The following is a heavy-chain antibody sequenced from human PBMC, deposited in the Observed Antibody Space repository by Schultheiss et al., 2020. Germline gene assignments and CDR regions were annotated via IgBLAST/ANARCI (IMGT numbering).Heavy chain of an antibody. Sequence: SQTLSLTCTVSGGSISSGGYYWSWIRQHPGKGLELIGYIYYSGSTYYNPSLKSRVTISVDTSKNQFSLKLSSVTAADTAVYYCARVRRVGYDFWSRPFDYWGKGTL. J-gene: IGHJ4*02. D-gene: IGHD3-3*01. CDR3: ARVRRVGYDFWSRPFDY. CDR1: GGSISSGGYY. V-gene: IGHV4-31*03. CDR2: IYYSGST.